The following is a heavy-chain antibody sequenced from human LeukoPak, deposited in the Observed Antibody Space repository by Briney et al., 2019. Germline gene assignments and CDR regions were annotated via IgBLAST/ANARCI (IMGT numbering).Heavy chain of an antibody. Sequence: PGGSLRLSCAASGFTFSTYTMNWVRQAPGKGLEWVSSISSSSSYIYYADSVKGRFTISRDNAKNSLYLQMNSLRAEDTTVYYCARDVVGSLVGAFDIWGQGTMVSVSS. V-gene: IGHV3-21*01. CDR1: GFTFSTYT. D-gene: IGHD1-26*01. J-gene: IGHJ3*02. CDR2: ISSSSSYI. CDR3: ARDVVGSLVGAFDI.